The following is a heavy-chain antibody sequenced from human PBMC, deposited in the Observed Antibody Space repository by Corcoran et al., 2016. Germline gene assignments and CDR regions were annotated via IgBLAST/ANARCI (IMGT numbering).Heavy chain of an antibody. V-gene: IGHV3-15*07. CDR2: IKSKTDGGTT. J-gene: IGHJ6*02. CDR3: TTRPGSGVPSYYDYYGMDV. Sequence: EVQLVESGGGLVKPGGSLRLSCAASGFTFSNAWMNWVRQAPGKGLEWVGRIKSKTDGGTTDYAAPVKGRFTISRDDSKNTLYLQMNSLKTGDAAVYYCTTRPGSGVPSYYDYYGMDVWGQGTTVTVSS. CDR1: GFTFSNAW. D-gene: IGHD3-10*01.